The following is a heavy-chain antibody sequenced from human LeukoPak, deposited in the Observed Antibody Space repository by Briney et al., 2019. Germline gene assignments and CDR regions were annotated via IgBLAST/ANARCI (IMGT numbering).Heavy chain of an antibody. V-gene: IGHV3-33*01. J-gene: IGHJ4*02. Sequence: AGGSLRLSCAASGFTFSSYGMHWVRQAPGKGLEWVAVIWYDGSNKYYADSVKGRFTISRDNSKNTLDLQMNSLRAEDTAVYYRARDRSYDFWSGYSTPDYWGQGTLVTVSS. CDR2: IWYDGSNK. CDR3: ARDRSYDFWSGYSTPDY. D-gene: IGHD3-3*01. CDR1: GFTFSSYG.